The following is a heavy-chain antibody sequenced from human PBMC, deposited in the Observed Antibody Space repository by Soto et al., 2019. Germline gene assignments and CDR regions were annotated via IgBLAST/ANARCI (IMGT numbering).Heavy chain of an antibody. Sequence: EVQLVESGGGLVQPGGSLKLSCAASGFSFSGSAMHWVRQASGKGLEWVGRIKNKASNYATAYAASVKGRFTISRDDSESTVYLQMRSVKTEDTAVYFCTRLAYSTTWYGFGFCGHGTLVTVST. CDR1: GFSFSGSA. D-gene: IGHD6-13*01. J-gene: IGHJ4*01. CDR2: IKNKASNYAT. V-gene: IGHV3-73*02. CDR3: TRLAYSTTWYGFGF.